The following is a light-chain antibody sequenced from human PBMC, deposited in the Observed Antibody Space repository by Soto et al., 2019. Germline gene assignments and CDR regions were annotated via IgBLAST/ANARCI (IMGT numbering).Light chain of an antibody. CDR1: QSVSSSY. CDR3: QQYGSLPRT. V-gene: IGKV3-20*01. J-gene: IGKJ2*01. Sequence: EIVLTQFPGTLSLSPGERATLSCRASQSVSSSYLGWYQQKPGQAPRLLIYGGSSRATGIPDRFSGSGSGIDFTLTISRLEPEDFAVYYCQQYGSLPRTFGQGTKLEIK. CDR2: GGS.